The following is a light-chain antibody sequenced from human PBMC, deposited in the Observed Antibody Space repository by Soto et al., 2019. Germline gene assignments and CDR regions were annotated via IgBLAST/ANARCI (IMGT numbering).Light chain of an antibody. CDR3: SSYTSSSTLV. CDR1: SSDVGGYNY. J-gene: IGLJ2*01. CDR2: EVS. Sequence: QSVLTQPASVSGSPGQSITISCTVTSSDVGGYNYVSWYQQHPGKAPKLMIYEVSNRPSGVSNRFSGSKSGNTASLTISGLQAEDEADYYCSSYTSSSTLVFGGGTKLTVL. V-gene: IGLV2-14*01.